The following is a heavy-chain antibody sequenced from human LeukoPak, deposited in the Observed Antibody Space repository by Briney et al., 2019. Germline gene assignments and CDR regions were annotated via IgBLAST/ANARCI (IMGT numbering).Heavy chain of an antibody. CDR1: GYTFTSYD. V-gene: IGHV1-8*01. CDR2: MNPNSGNT. CDR3: ARGRITFGGVIVIQYFDY. Sequence: ASVKVSCKASGYTFTSYDINWVRQATGQGLESMGWMNPNSGNTGYAQKFQGRVTMTRNTSISTAYMELSSLRSEATAVYYCARGRITFGGVIVIQYFDYWGQGTLVTVSS. D-gene: IGHD3-16*02. J-gene: IGHJ4*02.